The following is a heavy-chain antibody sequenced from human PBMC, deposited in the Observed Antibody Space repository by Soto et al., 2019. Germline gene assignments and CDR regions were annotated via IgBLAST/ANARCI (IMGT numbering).Heavy chain of an antibody. CDR2: VSARRGST. CDR1: GFTFSDYA. J-gene: IGHJ6*03. D-gene: IGHD4-17*01. V-gene: IGHV3-23*01. CDR3: ANCALSPSVTSYYYYYMDV. Sequence: GGSLRLSCAASGFTFSDYAMSWVRQAPGKGLEWVSTVSARRGSTYYADSVKGRFTIPRDNSKNTLFLQMNSLRAEDTAIYYCANCALSPSVTSYYYYYMDVWGKGTTVTVSS.